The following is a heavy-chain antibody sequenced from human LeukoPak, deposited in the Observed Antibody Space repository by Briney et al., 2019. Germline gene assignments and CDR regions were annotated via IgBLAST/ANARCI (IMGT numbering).Heavy chain of an antibody. J-gene: IGHJ4*02. CDR2: IYYSGST. CDR3: ARYDFWSGYFDY. V-gene: IGHV4-39*01. CDR1: GFTFSSYSMN. D-gene: IGHD3-3*01. Sequence: GSLRLSCAASGFTFSSYSMNWVRQPPGKGLEWIGSIYYSGSTYYNPSLKSRVTISVDTSKNQFSLKLSSVTAADTAVYYCARYDFWSGYFDYWGQGTLVTVSS.